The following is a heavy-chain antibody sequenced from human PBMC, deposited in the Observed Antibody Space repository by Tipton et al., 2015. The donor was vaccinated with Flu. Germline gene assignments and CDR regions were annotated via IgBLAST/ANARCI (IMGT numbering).Heavy chain of an antibody. D-gene: IGHD1-1*01. CDR3: ARDLWNDRRAYYYYGVDV. V-gene: IGHV4-39*07. CDR1: GDSISTTIYY. CDR2: IYYSGTT. Sequence: TLSLTCTVSGDSISTTIYYWGWVRQPPGKGLEWIGSIYYSGTTYYNHSPKSRVTISVDSSKNQFSLPLASLTAADTAVYYCARDLWNDRRAYYYYGVDVWGQGATVTVSS. J-gene: IGHJ6*02.